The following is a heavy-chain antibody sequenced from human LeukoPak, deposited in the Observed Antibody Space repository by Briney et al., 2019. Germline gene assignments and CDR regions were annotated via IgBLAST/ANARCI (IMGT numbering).Heavy chain of an antibody. J-gene: IGHJ4*02. CDR2: IYTSGST. CDR3: ARITSGGTGYDY. D-gene: IGHD3/OR15-3a*01. Sequence: PSETLSLTCTVSGGSISSGSYYWSWIRQPAGKGLEWIRRIYTSGSTNYNPSLKSRVTISVDTSKNQFSLKLSSVTAADTAVYYCARITSGGTGYDYWGQGTLVIVSS. CDR1: GGSISSGSYY. V-gene: IGHV4-61*02.